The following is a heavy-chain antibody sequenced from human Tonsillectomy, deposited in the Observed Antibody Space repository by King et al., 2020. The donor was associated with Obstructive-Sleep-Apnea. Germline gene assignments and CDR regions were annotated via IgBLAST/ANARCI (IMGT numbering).Heavy chain of an antibody. Sequence: QLVQSGAEVKKPGASVKVSCKASGYTFTSDYMHWVRQAPGQGLEWLGIINPSGGSTSYAQKFQGRVTMTRDTYTSTVYMELSSLRSEDTAVYYCARVFRWRANGFDYWGQGTLVTVSS. J-gene: IGHJ4*02. CDR2: INPSGGST. V-gene: IGHV1-46*01. CDR3: ARVFRWRANGFDY. D-gene: IGHD5-24*01. CDR1: GYTFTSDY.